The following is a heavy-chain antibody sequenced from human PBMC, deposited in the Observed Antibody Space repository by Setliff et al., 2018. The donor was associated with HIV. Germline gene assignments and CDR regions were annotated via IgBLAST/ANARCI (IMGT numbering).Heavy chain of an antibody. CDR2: ISNNGGNT. CDR3: AKGFSRIVAVISDY. V-gene: IGHV3-64*02. J-gene: IGHJ4*02. Sequence: GGSLRLSCAASGFSISTYSMHWVRQAPGKGLEFVSGISNNGGNTHYAESVKGRFTISRDNSKNTLYLQMNSLRAEDTAIYYCAKGFSRIVAVISDYWGLGTLVTVPQ. CDR1: GFSISTYS. D-gene: IGHD3-22*01.